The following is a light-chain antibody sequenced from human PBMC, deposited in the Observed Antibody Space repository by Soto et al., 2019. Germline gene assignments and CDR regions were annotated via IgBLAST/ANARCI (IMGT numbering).Light chain of an antibody. CDR1: QSVSSY. Sequence: EIVLTQSPTTLSLSPGERATLSCRASQSVSSYLAWYQQKPGQAPRLLIYDASNRATGIPARFSGSGSGTDFTLTISSLEPEDFAVYYCQQRSNWPPKLTFGGGTKVEIK. J-gene: IGKJ4*01. V-gene: IGKV3-11*01. CDR2: DAS. CDR3: QQRSNWPPKLT.